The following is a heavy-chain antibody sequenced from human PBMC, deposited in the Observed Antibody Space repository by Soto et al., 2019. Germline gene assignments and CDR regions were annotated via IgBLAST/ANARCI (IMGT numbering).Heavy chain of an antibody. CDR3: ANYYGSGTYYKPFDY. D-gene: IGHD3-10*01. CDR1: GFTFSNYG. V-gene: IGHV3-30*18. J-gene: IGHJ4*02. CDR2: ISYDGSNK. Sequence: PGGSLRLSCAASGFTFSNYGIHWVRQAPGKGLEWVAVISYDGSNKYYADSVKGRFTISRDNSKNTLYLQMNSLRAEDTAVYYCANYYGSGTYYKPFDYWGQGTLVTVSS.